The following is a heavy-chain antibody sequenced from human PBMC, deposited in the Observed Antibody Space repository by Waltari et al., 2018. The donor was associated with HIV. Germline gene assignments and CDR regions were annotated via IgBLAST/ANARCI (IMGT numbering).Heavy chain of an antibody. V-gene: IGHV3-33*01. J-gene: IGHJ6*02. CDR1: GFTFSSYG. CDR2: IWYDGSKK. Sequence: QVQLVESGGGVVQPGRSLRLSCAVSGFTFSSYGMHWVLQAPGKGLEWVAVIWYDGSKKYYAASVKGRFTISRDNSKNTLYLQMNSLRDEDTAVYYCARGVHDFYYGMDVWGQGTSVTVSS. CDR3: ARGVHDFYYGMDV.